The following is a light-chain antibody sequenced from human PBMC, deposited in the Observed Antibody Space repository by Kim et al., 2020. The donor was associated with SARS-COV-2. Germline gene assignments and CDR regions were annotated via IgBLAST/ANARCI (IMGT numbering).Light chain of an antibody. V-gene: IGLV3-25*03. CDR3: QSADITGTSWI. CDR2: RDK. J-gene: IGLJ2*01. Sequence: PGQTARITCSGEGLPKQFGYWYQQRPGRAPILVLYRDKERPSWIPERFSGSRSGTTLTLTITGVQTEDEADYFCQSADITGTSWIFGGGTQLTVL. CDR1: GLPKQF.